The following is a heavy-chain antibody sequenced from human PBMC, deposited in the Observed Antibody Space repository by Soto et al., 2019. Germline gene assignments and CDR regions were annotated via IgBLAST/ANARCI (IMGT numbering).Heavy chain of an antibody. Sequence: QVQLQESGPGLVKPSGTLSLTCAVSGGSISSNNWWIWVRQPPGKGLEWIGGIYHSGTTVYNPSFTSRGTISVDNSKNHFALKLNSVTAADTAVYYCAGRRESSMSLDYWGQGALLTVSS. CDR2: IYHSGTT. CDR3: AGRRESSMSLDY. D-gene: IGHD3-16*01. CDR1: GGSISSNNW. J-gene: IGHJ4*02. V-gene: IGHV4-4*02.